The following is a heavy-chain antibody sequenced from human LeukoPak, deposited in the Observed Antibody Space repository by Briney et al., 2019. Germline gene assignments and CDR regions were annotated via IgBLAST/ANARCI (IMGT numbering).Heavy chain of an antibody. Sequence: GGSLTLSCTASGFKIHNYAIHWVRLVPGKGLEWVSGVSWNNETLGYADSVKGRFTILRDNAKNSVYLQMNILRAEDTALYYCARDWGSSGWFYFDYWGQGTLVTVSS. V-gene: IGHV3-9*01. J-gene: IGHJ4*02. CDR3: ARDWGSSGWFYFDY. CDR2: VSWNNETL. D-gene: IGHD6-19*01. CDR1: GFKIHNYA.